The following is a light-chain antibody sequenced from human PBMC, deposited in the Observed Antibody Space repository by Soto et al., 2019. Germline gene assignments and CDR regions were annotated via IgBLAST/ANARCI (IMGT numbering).Light chain of an antibody. J-gene: IGLJ1*01. CDR2: EVT. CDR1: ASDIGRYNY. CDR3: NSYVGSNNYV. V-gene: IGLV2-8*01. Sequence: QSALTQPPSASGSPGQSVTISCIGTASDIGRYNYVSWYQHHPGKPPKLKIYEVTKRPSGVPDRFSGSKSGNTASLTVSGLQADDEADYYCNSYVGSNNYVFGTGTKLTVL.